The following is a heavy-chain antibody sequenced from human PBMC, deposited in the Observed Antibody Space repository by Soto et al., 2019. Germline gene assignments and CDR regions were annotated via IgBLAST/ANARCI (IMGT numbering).Heavy chain of an antibody. CDR1: GGTFGSYA. CDR2: IIPIFGTA. J-gene: IGHJ5*02. V-gene: IGHV1-69*05. CDR3: ARDRGYSGYVVEDP. Sequence: SVKVSCKASGGTFGSYAISWVRQAPGQGLEWMGGIIPIFGTANYAQKLQGRVTMTTDTSTSTAYMELRSLRSDDTAVYYCARDRGYSGYVVEDPWGQGTLVTVSS. D-gene: IGHD5-12*01.